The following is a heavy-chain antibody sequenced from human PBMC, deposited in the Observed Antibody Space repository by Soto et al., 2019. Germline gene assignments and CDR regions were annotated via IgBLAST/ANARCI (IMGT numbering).Heavy chain of an antibody. V-gene: IGHV1-69*01. CDR3: ARDETGDSYYYYYGMDV. CDR1: GGTFNTYN. D-gene: IGHD7-27*01. J-gene: IGHJ6*02. Sequence: QVQLVQSGAEVKKPGSSVKVSCKASGGTFNTYNINWVRQAPGQGLEWMGGILPIFATTNYAQRFQGRVTLTADDSTSAAYMELSSLRSEDTAVYYCARDETGDSYYYYYGMDVWCQGTTVSVTS. CDR2: ILPIFATT.